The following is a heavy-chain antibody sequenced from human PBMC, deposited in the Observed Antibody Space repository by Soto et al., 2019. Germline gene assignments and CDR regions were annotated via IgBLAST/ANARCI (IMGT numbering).Heavy chain of an antibody. Sequence: PGESLKISCKTSGYTFSGHWISWVRQVPGKGLQWMGNIDPSGSYINYNPAFRGHVTFSVDKSSSTAYLHWRSLGPSDTAIYYCARHGAAIWLGYWGQGTLVTV. D-gene: IGHD6-19*01. CDR2: IDPSGSYI. J-gene: IGHJ4*02. CDR3: ARHGAAIWLGY. V-gene: IGHV5-10-1*01. CDR1: GYTFSGHW.